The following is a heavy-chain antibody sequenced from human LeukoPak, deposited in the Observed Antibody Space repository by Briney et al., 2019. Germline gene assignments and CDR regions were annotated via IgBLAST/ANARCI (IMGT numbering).Heavy chain of an antibody. J-gene: IGHJ4*02. Sequence: PSETLSLTCSVSGDSISSYYWSWIRQPPGKGLEWIGYIYYSGSTNYNPSLKSRVTISVDTSKNQFSLKLSSVTAADTAVYYCARGLMADIVVVPAGVYFDYWGQGTLVTVSS. CDR1: GDSISSYY. CDR3: ARGLMADIVVVPAGVYFDY. V-gene: IGHV4-59*01. D-gene: IGHD2-2*01. CDR2: IYYSGST.